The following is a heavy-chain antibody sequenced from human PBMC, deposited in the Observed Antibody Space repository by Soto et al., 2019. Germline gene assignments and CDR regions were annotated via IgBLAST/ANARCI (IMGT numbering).Heavy chain of an antibody. V-gene: IGHV3-74*01. D-gene: IGHD3-3*01. J-gene: IGHJ1*01. CDR1: GFSFSNYW. Sequence: EEQLVESGGGLVLPGGSLRLSCAASGFSFSNYWMYWVRQGPGKGLVWVSRINKGGTTTEYADFVRGRFTISRDNAKKTLYLQMNSLRAEDTGVYPCVRLLDRDFWGQGTLVTVSS. CDR3: VRLLDRDF. CDR2: INKGGTTT.